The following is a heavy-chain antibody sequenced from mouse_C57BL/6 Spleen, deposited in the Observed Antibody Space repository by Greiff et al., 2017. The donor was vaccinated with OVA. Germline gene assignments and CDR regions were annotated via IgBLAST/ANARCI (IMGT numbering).Heavy chain of an antibody. V-gene: IGHV5-17*01. J-gene: IGHJ3*01. CDR3: ARDYYGTGFAY. D-gene: IGHD1-1*01. CDR1: GFTFSDYG. Sequence: EVQVVESGGGLVKPGGSLKLSCAASGFTFSDYGMHWVRQAPEKGLEWVAYISSGSSTIYYADTVKGRFTISRDNAKNTLFLQMTSLRSEDTAMYYCARDYYGTGFAYWGQGTLVTVSA. CDR2: ISSGSSTI.